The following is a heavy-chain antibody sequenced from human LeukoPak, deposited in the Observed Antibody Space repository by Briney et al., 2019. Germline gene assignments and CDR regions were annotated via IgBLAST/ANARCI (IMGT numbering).Heavy chain of an antibody. V-gene: IGHV3-21*04. Sequence: GGSLRLSCAASGFSFSSYNMNWVRQTPGKGLEWVSSITSSSTYTFYADSVKGRLNISRENSKNTLYLQMNSLRAEDTAVYYCARRAGAYSHPYDYWGQGTLVTVSS. CDR1: GFSFSSYN. D-gene: IGHD4/OR15-4a*01. CDR3: ARRAGAYSHPYDY. J-gene: IGHJ4*02. CDR2: ITSSSTYT.